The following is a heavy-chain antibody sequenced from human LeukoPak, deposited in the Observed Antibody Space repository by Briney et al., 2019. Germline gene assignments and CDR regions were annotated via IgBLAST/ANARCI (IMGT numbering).Heavy chain of an antibody. D-gene: IGHD2-21*01. CDR3: ASEGVGGAYAMDV. J-gene: IGHJ6*02. Sequence: SVKVSCKASGGTFSSYAISWVRQAPGQGLEWMGGIIPIFGTANYAQKFQGRVTITTDESTSTAYMELSSLRSEDTAVYFCASEGVGGAYAMDVWGQGTTVTVSS. V-gene: IGHV1-69*05. CDR2: IIPIFGTA. CDR1: GGTFSSYA.